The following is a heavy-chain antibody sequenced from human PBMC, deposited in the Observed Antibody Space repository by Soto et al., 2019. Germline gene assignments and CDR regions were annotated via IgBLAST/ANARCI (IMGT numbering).Heavy chain of an antibody. CDR1: GGSISSSSYY. CDR3: APEASGDYDRYFDY. Sequence: SETLSLTCTVSGGSISSSSYYWGWIRQPPGKGLEWIGSIYYSGSTYYNPSLKSRVTISVDTSKNQFSLKLSSVTAADTAVYYCAPEASGDYDRYFDYWGQGTLVTVSS. V-gene: IGHV4-39*01. CDR2: IYYSGST. D-gene: IGHD4-17*01. J-gene: IGHJ4*02.